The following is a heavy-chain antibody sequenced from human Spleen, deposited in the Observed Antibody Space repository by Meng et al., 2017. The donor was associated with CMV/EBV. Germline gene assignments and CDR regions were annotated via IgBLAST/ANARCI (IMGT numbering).Heavy chain of an antibody. Sequence: GESLKISCAASGYTFTSYAMHWVRQAPGQRLEWMGWSNAGNGNTKYSQEFQGRVTITRDTSASTAYMELSSLRSEDTAVYYCARGSSIAARSPFDPWGQGTLVTVSS. V-gene: IGHV1-3*02. CDR2: SNAGNGNT. CDR1: GYTFTSYA. D-gene: IGHD6-6*01. CDR3: ARGSSIAARSPFDP. J-gene: IGHJ5*02.